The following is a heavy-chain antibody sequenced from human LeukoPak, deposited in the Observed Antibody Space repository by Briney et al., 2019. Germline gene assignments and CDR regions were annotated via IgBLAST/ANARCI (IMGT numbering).Heavy chain of an antibody. V-gene: IGHV3-7*01. D-gene: IGHD4-23*01. CDR2: IKQDGSEK. J-gene: IGHJ6*03. CDR1: GFTFSSYW. Sequence: GGSLRLSCAASGFTFSSYWMSWVRQAPGKGLEWVANIKQDGSEKYYVDSVKGRFTISRDNAKNSLYLQMNSLRAEDTAVYYCAKEIFRTTVVTQPYYYYYMDVWGKGTTVTISS. CDR3: AKEIFRTTVVTQPYYYYYMDV.